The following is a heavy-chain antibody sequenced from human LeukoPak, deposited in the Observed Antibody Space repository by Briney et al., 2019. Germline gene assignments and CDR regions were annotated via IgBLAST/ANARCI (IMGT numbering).Heavy chain of an antibody. CDR1: GYTFTGYY. CDR3: ARDLSLGPPSYGMDV. CDR2: INPNTGGT. J-gene: IGHJ6*02. D-gene: IGHD3-9*01. V-gene: IGHV1-2*04. Sequence: ASVKVSCKASGYTFTGYYMHWVRQAPGQGLEWMGWINPNTGGTNYVQRFQGWVTMTRDTSISTAYMELSRLRSDDTAVYYCARDLSLGPPSYGMDVWGQGTTVTVSS.